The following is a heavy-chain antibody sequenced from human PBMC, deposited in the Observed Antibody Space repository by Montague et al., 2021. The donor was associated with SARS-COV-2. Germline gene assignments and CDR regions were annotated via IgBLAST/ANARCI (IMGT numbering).Heavy chain of an antibody. CDR2: TYYRSKWYY. Sequence: CAISGDSVSSNCGAWNWLRQSPSRGLEWLGRTYYRSKWYYNYGVSVESRITVNADTSKNQVFLQLNSVTPEDTAVYFCARGLPAGPNFGMDVWGQGTTVTVSS. V-gene: IGHV6-1*01. D-gene: IGHD2-2*01. J-gene: IGHJ6*02. CDR1: GDSVSSNCGA. CDR3: ARGLPAGPNFGMDV.